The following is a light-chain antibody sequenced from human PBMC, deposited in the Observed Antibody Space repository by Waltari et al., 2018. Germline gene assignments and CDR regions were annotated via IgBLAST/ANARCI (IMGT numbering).Light chain of an antibody. J-gene: IGKJ1*01. V-gene: IGKV3-11*01. CDR1: ESISTY. Sequence: VVVTQSPATLSLSPVERATLSCRASESISTYLAWYQHKPGQAPRLLVYDASNRATGIPARFSGSGSGTDFTLTISSLEPEDFAVYYCQQRTIWSGTFGQGTKVEIK. CDR3: QQRTIWSGT. CDR2: DAS.